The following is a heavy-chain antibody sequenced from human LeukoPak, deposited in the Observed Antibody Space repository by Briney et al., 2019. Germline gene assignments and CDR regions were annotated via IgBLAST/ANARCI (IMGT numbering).Heavy chain of an antibody. CDR3: ARGTEGGSSSWLDFDY. Sequence: GASVKVSCKASGYTFTSYYTHWVRQAPGQGLEWMGIINPSGGSTSYAQKFQGRVTMTRDTSTSTVYMELSSLRSEDTAVYYCARGTEGGSSSWLDFDYWGQGTLVTVSS. CDR2: INPSGGST. V-gene: IGHV1-46*01. CDR1: GYTFTSYY. J-gene: IGHJ4*02. D-gene: IGHD6-13*01.